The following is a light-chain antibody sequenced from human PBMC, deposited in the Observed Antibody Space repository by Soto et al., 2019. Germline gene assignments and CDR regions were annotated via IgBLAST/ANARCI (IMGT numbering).Light chain of an antibody. CDR1: SSDVGSYNL. CDR2: EVS. J-gene: IGLJ1*01. CDR3: SSFTSSVTYV. V-gene: IGLV2-14*02. Sequence: QSVLTQPASVSGSPGQSITISCTGTSSDVGSYNLVSWYQQHPGKAPKLMIYEVSKRPSGVSNRFSGSKSGNTASPTISGLQIEDEADYYCSSFTSSVTYVFGTGTKVTVL.